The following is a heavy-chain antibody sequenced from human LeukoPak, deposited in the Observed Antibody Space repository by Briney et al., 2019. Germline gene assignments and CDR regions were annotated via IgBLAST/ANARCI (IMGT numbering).Heavy chain of an antibody. CDR2: IKSDGSST. CDR3: ARAYNSHFDY. J-gene: IGHJ4*02. Sequence: PGGSQRLSCAASGFTFSSYWMHWVRQAPGKGLVCVSRIKSDGSSTSYADSVKGRFTISRDDAKNTLYLQMNSLRAEDTAVYYCARAYNSHFDYWGQGALVTVSP. V-gene: IGHV3-74*01. CDR1: GFTFSSYW. D-gene: IGHD1-1*01.